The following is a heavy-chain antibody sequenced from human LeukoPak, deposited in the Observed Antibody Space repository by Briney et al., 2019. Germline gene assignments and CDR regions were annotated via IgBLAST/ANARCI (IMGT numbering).Heavy chain of an antibody. CDR2: ISYDGSNK. D-gene: IGHD3-22*01. Sequence: GRSLRLSCAASGFTFSSYAMHWVRQAPGKGLEWVAVISYDGSNKYYADSVKGRFTISRDNSKNTLYLQMNSLRAEDTAVYYCARGDPYYYDSSGYYSYWGQGTLVTVSS. CDR3: ARGDPYYYDSSGYYSY. J-gene: IGHJ4*02. V-gene: IGHV3-30-3*01. CDR1: GFTFSSYA.